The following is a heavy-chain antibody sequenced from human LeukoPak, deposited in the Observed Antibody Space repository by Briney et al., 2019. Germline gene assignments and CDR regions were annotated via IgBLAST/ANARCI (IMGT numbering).Heavy chain of an antibody. V-gene: IGHV1-18*01. CDR2: INTYNGNT. CDR1: GYTFTTYG. Sequence: ASVKVPCKGSGYTFTTYGISWVRQAPGQGLEWMGWINTYNGNTNYAQKFQGRVTVTTDTSTSTAYMELRSLRSDDTAVYYCARDVSYEVDYWGQGTLVTVSS. D-gene: IGHD1-26*01. CDR3: ARDVSYEVDY. J-gene: IGHJ4*02.